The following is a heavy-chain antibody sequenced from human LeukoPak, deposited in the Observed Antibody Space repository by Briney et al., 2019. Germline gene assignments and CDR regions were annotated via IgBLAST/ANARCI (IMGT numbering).Heavy chain of an antibody. CDR1: GITLSDHY. Sequence: PGGSLRLSCAASGITLSDHYMDWVRQAPGKGLEWVGRSRNKADSYSTEYAGSGRGRFTISRDDSGNSLYLQMNSLKIEDTAVYYCTRTYSSSSIDYWGQGALVTVSS. CDR3: TRTYSSSSIDY. V-gene: IGHV3-72*01. D-gene: IGHD6-6*01. CDR2: SRNKADSYST. J-gene: IGHJ4*02.